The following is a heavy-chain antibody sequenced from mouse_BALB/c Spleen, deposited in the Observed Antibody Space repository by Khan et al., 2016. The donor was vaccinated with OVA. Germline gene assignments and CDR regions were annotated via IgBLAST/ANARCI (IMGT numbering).Heavy chain of an antibody. CDR2: INPSNGYT. CDR3: VRDGAYHRNDGWFAY. J-gene: IGHJ3*01. CDR1: GYTFTSYT. V-gene: IGHV1-4*01. Sequence: QVQLQQSGAELARPGASLKMSCKASGYTFTSYTIHWIKLRPGQGLEWIGYINPSNGYTNSNQKFKDKATLTADKSSTTAYMQLSSLTSDDSAVYNCVRDGAYHRNDGWFAYWGQGTLVTVSA. D-gene: IGHD2-14*01.